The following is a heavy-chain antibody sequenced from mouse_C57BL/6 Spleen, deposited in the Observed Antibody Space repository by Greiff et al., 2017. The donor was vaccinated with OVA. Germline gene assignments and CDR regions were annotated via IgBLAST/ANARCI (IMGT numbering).Heavy chain of an antibody. CDR3: ARGGNGDPDY. Sequence: QVQLQQSGAELVRPGASVKLSCKASGYTFTDYYINWVKQRPGQGLEWIARIYPGSGNTYYNEKFKGKATLTAEKSSSTAYMQLSSLTSEDSAVYFCARGGNGDPDYWGQGTTLTVSS. CDR2: IYPGSGNT. CDR1: GYTFTDYY. J-gene: IGHJ2*01. V-gene: IGHV1-76*01. D-gene: IGHD2-13*01.